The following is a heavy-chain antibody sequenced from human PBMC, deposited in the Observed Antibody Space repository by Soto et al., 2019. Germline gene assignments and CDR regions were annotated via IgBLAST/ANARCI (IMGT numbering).Heavy chain of an antibody. D-gene: IGHD6-6*01. CDR2: MNPNSGNT. J-gene: IGHJ6*02. CDR3: ARWLSSRAANYGMDV. Sequence: QVQLVQSGAEVKKPGASVKVSCKASGYTFTSYDINWVRQATGQGLEWMGWMNPNSGNTGYAQKFQGRVTMTRNTSISTAYMELRSLRSEDTAVYYCARWLSSRAANYGMDVWGQGTTVTVSS. CDR1: GYTFTSYD. V-gene: IGHV1-8*01.